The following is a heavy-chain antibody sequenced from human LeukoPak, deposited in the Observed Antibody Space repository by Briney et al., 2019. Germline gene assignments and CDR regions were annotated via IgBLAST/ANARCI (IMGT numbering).Heavy chain of an antibody. CDR2: ISSSSSYI. Sequence: GGSLRLSCAASGFTFSSYSMNWVRQAPGKGLEWVSSISSSSSYIYYADSVKGRSTIPRENAKNSLYLQMNSLRAEDTAVYYCARGRNIVATILTGWGQGTLVTVSS. D-gene: IGHD5-12*01. J-gene: IGHJ4*02. CDR3: ARGRNIVATILTG. V-gene: IGHV3-21*01. CDR1: GFTFSSYS.